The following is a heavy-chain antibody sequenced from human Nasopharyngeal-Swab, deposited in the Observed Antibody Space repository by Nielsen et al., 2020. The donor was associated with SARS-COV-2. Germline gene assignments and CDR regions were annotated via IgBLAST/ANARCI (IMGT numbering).Heavy chain of an antibody. V-gene: IGHV3-7*01. CDR2: IKQDGSEK. CDR3: ARTHGDYPNDAFDI. J-gene: IGHJ3*02. D-gene: IGHD4-17*01. Sequence: GGSLRLSCAASGFTFSNFWMSWVRQAPGKGLEWVANIKQDGSEKYYVDSVKGRFTISRDNAKNSLYLQMNSLRAEDTAVYYCARTHGDYPNDAFDIWGQGTMVTVSS. CDR1: GFTFSNFW.